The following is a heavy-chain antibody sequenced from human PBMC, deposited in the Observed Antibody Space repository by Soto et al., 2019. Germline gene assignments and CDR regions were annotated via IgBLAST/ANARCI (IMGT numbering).Heavy chain of an antibody. Sequence: QVQLVQSGAEVKKPGASVKVSCKASGYTFTSYDINWVRQATGQGLEWMGWMNPNSGNTGYAQKCKGRVTITSNTSIGTAYMELSSLRSEDTAVYYCVRGRSFQTYYDFWSGYYQTQYSWFDPWCQGTLVTVSS. CDR3: VRGRSFQTYYDFWSGYYQTQYSWFDP. V-gene: IGHV1-8*01. CDR1: GYTFTSYD. CDR2: MNPNSGNT. J-gene: IGHJ5*02. D-gene: IGHD3-3*01.